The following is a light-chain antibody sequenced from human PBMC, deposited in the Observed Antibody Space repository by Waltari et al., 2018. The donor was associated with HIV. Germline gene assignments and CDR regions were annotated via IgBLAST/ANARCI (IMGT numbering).Light chain of an antibody. Sequence: EIVMTQSPATLSVSPGERATLSCRASQSVSTNLAWYQQKARQAPILLIYGASTRAAGIPARCSGSGSVADFTLTISSLQSEDFAIYFCQQYSNWPLTFGGGTKVEIK. J-gene: IGKJ4*01. CDR2: GAS. V-gene: IGKV3-15*01. CDR1: QSVSTN. CDR3: QQYSNWPLT.